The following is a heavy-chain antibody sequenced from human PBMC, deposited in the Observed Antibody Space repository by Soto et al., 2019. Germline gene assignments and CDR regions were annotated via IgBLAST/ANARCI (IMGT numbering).Heavy chain of an antibody. Sequence: PGGYLRLSCAASGFTFGSYGMDWVGQAPGKGLEWVAVIWYDGSNKYYADSVKGRFTISRDNSKNTLYLQMNSLRAEDTAVYYCARDQQWLVRFYFDFWGQATLVTVSS. CDR2: IWYDGSNK. V-gene: IGHV3-33*01. CDR3: ARDQQWLVRFYFDF. D-gene: IGHD6-19*01. CDR1: GFTFGSYG. J-gene: IGHJ4*02.